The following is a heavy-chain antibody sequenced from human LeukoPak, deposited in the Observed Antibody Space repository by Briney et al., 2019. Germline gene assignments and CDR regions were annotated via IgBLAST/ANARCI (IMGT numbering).Heavy chain of an antibody. CDR3: ARLSHYYDSSGLDY. CDR1: GGSISSSAYS. D-gene: IGHD3-22*01. V-gene: IGHV4-30-2*01. J-gene: IGHJ4*02. CDR2: ISHSGST. Sequence: SETLSLTCAVSGGSISSSAYSWSWIRQPPGKGLEWIGYISHSGSTCYNPSLKSRVTISVDRSKNQFSLKLSSVTAADTAVYYCARLSHYYDSSGLDYWGQGTLVTVSS.